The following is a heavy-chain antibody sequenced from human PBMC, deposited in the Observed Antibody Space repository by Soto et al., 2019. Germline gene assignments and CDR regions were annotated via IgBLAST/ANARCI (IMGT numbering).Heavy chain of an antibody. CDR3: ARPKYGETYFDS. D-gene: IGHD2-21*01. J-gene: IGHJ4*02. CDR2: INPYSGGT. V-gene: IGHV1-2*02. Sequence: GASVKVSCKASGYTFTDHYIHWLRQAPGQSLEWMGWINPYSGGTHFARKFQDRVTMARDTSVSTAYTELSSLKSDDTAVYYCARPKYGETYFDSWGQGTVVTVSS. CDR1: GYTFTDHY.